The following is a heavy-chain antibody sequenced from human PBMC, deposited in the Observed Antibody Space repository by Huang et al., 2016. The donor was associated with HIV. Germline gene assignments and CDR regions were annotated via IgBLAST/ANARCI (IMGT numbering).Heavy chain of an antibody. D-gene: IGHD3-3*01. Sequence: QVQLQESGPGLVKPSQTLSLTCTVSGGSISSGSYYGSWIRQPAGKGLEWIWHIYTSGSTNYNPSLKSRVTISVDTSKNQFSLKLSSVTAADTAVYYCARAIFGVVIIPVVFDYWGQGTLVTVSS. CDR1: GGSISSGSYY. CDR2: IYTSGST. V-gene: IGHV4-61*09. CDR3: ARAIFGVVIIPVVFDY. J-gene: IGHJ4*02.